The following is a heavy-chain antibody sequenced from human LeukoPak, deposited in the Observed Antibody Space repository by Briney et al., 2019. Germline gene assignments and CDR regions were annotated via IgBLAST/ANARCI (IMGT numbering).Heavy chain of an antibody. V-gene: IGHV3-23*01. J-gene: IGHJ4*02. Sequence: GGSLRLSCAASGFTFSSYAMSWVRQAPGKGLEWVSAISGSGGSTYYADSVKGRFTISRDNSKNTLYLQMNSLRAEDTAVYYCARVYYDSSGYRSWGQGTLVTVSS. CDR1: GFTFSSYA. CDR3: ARVYYDSSGYRS. D-gene: IGHD3-22*01. CDR2: ISGSGGST.